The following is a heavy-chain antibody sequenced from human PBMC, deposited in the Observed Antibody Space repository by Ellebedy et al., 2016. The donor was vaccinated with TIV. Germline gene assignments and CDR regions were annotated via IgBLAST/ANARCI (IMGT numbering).Heavy chain of an antibody. Sequence: GGSLRLSXAASGFTFNSYSMNWVRQAPGKGLEWVSSISSSSSYIYYADSVKGRFTISRDNAKNSLYLQMNSLRAEDTAVYYCARVEPFYCRSTSCKNLGSDYWGQGTLVTVSS. CDR1: GFTFNSYS. J-gene: IGHJ4*02. D-gene: IGHD2-2*01. CDR3: ARVEPFYCRSTSCKNLGSDY. CDR2: ISSSSSYI. V-gene: IGHV3-21*01.